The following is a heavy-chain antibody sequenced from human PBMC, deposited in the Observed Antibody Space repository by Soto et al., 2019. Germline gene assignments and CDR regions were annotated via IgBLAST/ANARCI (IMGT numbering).Heavy chain of an antibody. D-gene: IGHD2-15*01. CDR3: AREDVVGGQFDY. J-gene: IGHJ4*02. CDR1: GYTFTGYY. V-gene: IGHV1-2*04. CDR2: INPNSGGT. Sequence: QVQLVQSGAEVKKPGASVKVSCKASGYTFTGYYMHWVRQAPGQGLEWMGWINPNSGGTNYAQKFEGWVTTTRDTSISTAYMELSRLRSDDTAVYYCAREDVVGGQFDYWGQGTLVTVSS.